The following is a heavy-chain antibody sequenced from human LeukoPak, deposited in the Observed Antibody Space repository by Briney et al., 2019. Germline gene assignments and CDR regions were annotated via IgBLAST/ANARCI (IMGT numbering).Heavy chain of an antibody. Sequence: KPSETLSPNRTVSGYSISSGYYWGWIRQPPGKGLGWIGSIYHSGSTYYNPSLKSRVTISVDTSKNQFSLKLSSVTAADTAVYYCARGRYSSGWYNWFDPWGQGTLVTVSS. D-gene: IGHD6-19*01. CDR3: ARGRYSSGWYNWFDP. J-gene: IGHJ5*02. V-gene: IGHV4-38-2*02. CDR1: GYSISSGYY. CDR2: IYHSGST.